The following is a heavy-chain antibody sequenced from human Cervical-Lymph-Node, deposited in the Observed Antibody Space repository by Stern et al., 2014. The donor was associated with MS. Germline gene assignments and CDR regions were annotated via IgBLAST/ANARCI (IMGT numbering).Heavy chain of an antibody. V-gene: IGHV1-69*01. CDR2: IIPKLGTA. Sequence: VQLVESGAEVKKPWSSVRVSCKASGGTFSMYAVTWVRQAPGQGLEWMGGIIPKLGTATYAQKFRGRVTVTADESTSTAYLGLSSLKSEDTAVYYCARGAGSSSWYGIYFDPWGQGTLVTVSS. D-gene: IGHD6-13*01. CDR1: GGTFSMYA. CDR3: ARGAGSSSWYGIYFDP. J-gene: IGHJ5*02.